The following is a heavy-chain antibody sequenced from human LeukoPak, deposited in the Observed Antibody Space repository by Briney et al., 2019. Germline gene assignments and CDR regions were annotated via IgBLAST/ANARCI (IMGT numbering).Heavy chain of an antibody. CDR3: ARVLGLQEFCAGDCSIPFDY. J-gene: IGHJ4*02. CDR1: NYTFSTYG. CDR2: ISAYNGDT. D-gene: IGHD2-21*02. Sequence: ASVKVSCKASNYTFSTYGISWMRQAPGQGLEWMGWISAYNGDTYYAQKLQDRVTMTTDTSRSTAYMELRSLKSDDTAVYYCARVLGLQEFCAGDCSIPFDYWGQGSLVTVSS. V-gene: IGHV1-18*01.